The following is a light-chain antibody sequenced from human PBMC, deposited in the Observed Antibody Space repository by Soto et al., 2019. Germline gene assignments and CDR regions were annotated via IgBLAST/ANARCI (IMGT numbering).Light chain of an antibody. J-gene: IGKJ2*01. CDR3: EQAFSPPYS. CDR2: VAS. CDR1: QSISNS. Sequence: DIQMTQSLSSLSASVGDTVTITCRASQSISNSLSWYQQKPGKAPKFLIYVASTLQRGVPSRCSGSGSGTDFTLSIISLQPEDVSTYSGEQAFSPPYSFGPGPKLEIK. V-gene: IGKV1-39*01.